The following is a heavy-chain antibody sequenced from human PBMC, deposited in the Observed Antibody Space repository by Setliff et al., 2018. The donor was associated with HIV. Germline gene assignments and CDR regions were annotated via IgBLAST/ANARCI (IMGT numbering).Heavy chain of an antibody. CDR2: IKQDGSEK. V-gene: IGHV3-7*01. D-gene: IGHD4-4*01. Sequence: PGGSLRLSCAGSGFTLSDRHMDWVRQAPGRGLEWVANIKQDGSEKDYVDSVKGRFTISRDNAKNSLYLQMNSLRVEDTAVYYCARVRNPTVHTMYFDSWGQGTLVTVSS. CDR1: GFTLSDRH. J-gene: IGHJ4*02. CDR3: ARVRNPTVHTMYFDS.